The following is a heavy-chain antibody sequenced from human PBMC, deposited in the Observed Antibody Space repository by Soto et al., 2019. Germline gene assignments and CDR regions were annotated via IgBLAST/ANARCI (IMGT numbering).Heavy chain of an antibody. CDR1: GGSFSGYY. D-gene: IGHD3-10*01. Sequence: ASETLSLTCAVYGGSFSGYYWSWIRQPPGKGLEWIGEINHSGSTNYNPSLKSRVTISVDTSKNQFSLKLSSVTAADTAVYYCARVTMVRTYYYYGMDVWGQGTTVTVSS. CDR2: INHSGST. J-gene: IGHJ6*02. CDR3: ARVTMVRTYYYYGMDV. V-gene: IGHV4-34*01.